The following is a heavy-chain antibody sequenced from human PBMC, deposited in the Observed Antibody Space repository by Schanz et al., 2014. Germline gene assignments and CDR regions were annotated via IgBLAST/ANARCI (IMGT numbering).Heavy chain of an antibody. J-gene: IGHJ4*02. Sequence: EVRLLESGGGLVQPGGSLRLSCVGSGFTFGSYAMNWVRQAPGKGLEWVAKIKPDGSERYYVDSVKGRFTISRDNAKNSLYLQMNSLRAEDTAVYYCERFQSPHQPFDYWGQGTLVTVSS. V-gene: IGHV3-7*01. D-gene: IGHD2-2*01. CDR2: IKPDGSER. CDR1: GFTFGSYA. CDR3: ERFQSPHQPFDY.